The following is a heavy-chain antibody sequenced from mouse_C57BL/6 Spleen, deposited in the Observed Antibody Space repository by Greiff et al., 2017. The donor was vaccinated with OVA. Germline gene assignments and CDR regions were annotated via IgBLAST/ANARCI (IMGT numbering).Heavy chain of an antibody. Sequence: VQLQQSGAELVRPGASVKLSCKASGYTFTDYYINWVKQRPGQGLEWIARIYPGSGTTSYPEKFKGKATLTAEKSSSTAYMQLSSLTSEDSAVYFCARSGDYDPMDYWGQGTSVTVSS. V-gene: IGHV1-76*01. CDR2: IYPGSGTT. CDR3: ARSGDYDPMDY. J-gene: IGHJ4*01. D-gene: IGHD2-4*01. CDR1: GYTFTDYY.